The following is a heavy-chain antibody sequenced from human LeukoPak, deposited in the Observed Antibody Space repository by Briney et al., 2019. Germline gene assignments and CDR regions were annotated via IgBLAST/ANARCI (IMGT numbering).Heavy chain of an antibody. CDR2: IYYSGST. D-gene: IGHD3-3*01. Sequence: PETLSLTCTVSGGSISSYYWSWIRQPPGKGLEWIGYIYYSGSTNYNPSLKSRVTISVDTSKNQFSLKLSSVTAADTAVYYCARESDRGYYGIMGDAFDIWGQGTMVTVSS. CDR3: ARESDRGYYGIMGDAFDI. CDR1: GGSISSYY. J-gene: IGHJ3*02. V-gene: IGHV4-59*01.